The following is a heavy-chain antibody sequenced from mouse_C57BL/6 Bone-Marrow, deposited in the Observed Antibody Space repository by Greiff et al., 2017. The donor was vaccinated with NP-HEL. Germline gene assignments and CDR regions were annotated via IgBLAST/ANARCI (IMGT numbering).Heavy chain of an antibody. Sequence: VQLQQSGAELARPGASVKLSCKASGYTFTSYGISWVKQRTGQGLEWIGEIFPRSGNTYYNETFKGKATLTADKSSSTAYIELRSLTSEDSAVYFCARSDYYYGSSYWFAYWGQGTLVTVSA. V-gene: IGHV1-81*01. CDR3: ARSDYYYGSSYWFAY. J-gene: IGHJ3*01. CDR2: IFPRSGNT. D-gene: IGHD1-1*01. CDR1: GYTFTSYG.